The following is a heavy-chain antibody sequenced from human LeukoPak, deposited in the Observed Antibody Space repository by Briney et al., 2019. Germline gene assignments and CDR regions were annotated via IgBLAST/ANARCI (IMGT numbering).Heavy chain of an antibody. Sequence: ASVKVSCKASGYTFTSYDINWVRQATGQGLEWMGWMNPNTGNTGYAQKFQGRVTTTRDTSTSTVYMQLCSLRSEDTAVYYCARDPYDSSGSYLERYGMDVWGQGTTVTVSS. V-gene: IGHV1-8*01. CDR2: MNPNTGNT. D-gene: IGHD3-22*01. CDR3: ARDPYDSSGSYLERYGMDV. CDR1: GYTFTSYD. J-gene: IGHJ6*02.